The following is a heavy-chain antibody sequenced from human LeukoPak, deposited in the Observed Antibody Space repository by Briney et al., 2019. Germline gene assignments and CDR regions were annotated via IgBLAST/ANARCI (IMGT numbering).Heavy chain of an antibody. J-gene: IGHJ4*02. D-gene: IGHD3-22*01. CDR1: GYSFTSYW. Sequence: GESLKIPCKGSGYSFTSYWIGWVRQMPGKGLEWMGIIYPGDSDTRYSSSFQGQVTISADKSISTAYLQWSSPKASDTAMYYCARSAATYYCDSSGFWYYFDYWGQGTLVTVSS. CDR2: IYPGDSDT. CDR3: ARSAATYYCDSSGFWYYFDY. V-gene: IGHV5-51*01.